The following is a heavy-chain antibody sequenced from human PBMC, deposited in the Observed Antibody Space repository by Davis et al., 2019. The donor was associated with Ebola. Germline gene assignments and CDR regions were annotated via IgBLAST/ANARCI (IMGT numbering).Heavy chain of an antibody. J-gene: IGHJ4*02. CDR3: TTSGIWGHDY. CDR1: GFTFTTYS. Sequence: PGGSLRLSCATSGFTFTTYSLTWVRQTPGKGLEWVGRIKTKTEGGTTDYAAPVKARFTISRDDSKTTLYLQMNSLKTEDTAVYYCTTSGIWGHDYWGQGTLVTVSS. V-gene: IGHV3-15*01. D-gene: IGHD3-16*01. CDR2: IKTKTEGGTT.